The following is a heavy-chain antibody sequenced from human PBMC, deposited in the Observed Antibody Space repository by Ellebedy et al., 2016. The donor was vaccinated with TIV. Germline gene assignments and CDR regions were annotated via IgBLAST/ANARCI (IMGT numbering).Heavy chain of an antibody. Sequence: GESLKISXAASGFIVSSNSMSWVRQAPRKGLEWVSLIDSGGNIYYADSVKGRCTISRDKSKNTVFLHLNSLRAEDTAVYYCATRHYGGFDIWGQGTKVTVSS. D-gene: IGHD4-23*01. CDR2: IDSGGNI. CDR3: ATRHYGGFDI. CDR1: GFIVSSNS. V-gene: IGHV3-53*01. J-gene: IGHJ3*02.